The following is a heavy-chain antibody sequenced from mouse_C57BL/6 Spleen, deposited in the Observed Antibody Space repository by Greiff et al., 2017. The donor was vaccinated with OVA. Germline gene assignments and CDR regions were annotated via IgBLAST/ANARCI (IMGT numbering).Heavy chain of an antibody. CDR2: IRLKSDNYAT. J-gene: IGHJ3*01. D-gene: IGHD4-1*01. CDR3: TNWGAY. V-gene: IGHV6-3*01. Sequence: EVQVVESGGGLVQPGGSMKLSCVASGFTFSNYWMNWVRQSPEKGLEWVAQIRLKSDNYATHYAESVKGRFTISRDDTKSSVYLQMNNLRAEDTGIYYCTNWGAYWGQGTLVTVSA. CDR1: GFTFSNYW.